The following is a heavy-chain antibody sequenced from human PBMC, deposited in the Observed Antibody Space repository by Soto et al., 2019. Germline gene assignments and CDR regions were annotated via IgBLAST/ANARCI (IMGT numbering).Heavy chain of an antibody. CDR3: AHTYSSSPDDGFDV. D-gene: IGHD6-6*01. CDR2: IFWDDDK. J-gene: IGHJ3*01. CDR1: GFSLNTRGVG. V-gene: IGHV2-5*02. Sequence: QITLKESGHTLVQTTQMLTLTCTISGFSLNTRGVGLGWIRQPPEGALEWLALIFWDDDKRYSPSLRSTLTITKDPSKNPVVLTMTTMEPLDTGTYCCAHTYSSSPDDGFDVWGQGTRVTVSS.